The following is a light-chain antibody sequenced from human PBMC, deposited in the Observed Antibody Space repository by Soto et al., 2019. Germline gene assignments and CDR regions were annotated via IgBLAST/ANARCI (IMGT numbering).Light chain of an antibody. CDR2: KAS. CDR1: QSISSW. V-gene: IGKV1-5*03. Sequence: DIPLTLSHTSVSASVGDRVTSSCRGSQSISSWLAWYQQKPGKAPKLLIYKASSLESGVPSRFSGSGSGTEFTLTIISLQPDDFVTYYCQQYKSYSRTFGQGTKVDIK. CDR3: QQYKSYSRT. J-gene: IGKJ1*01.